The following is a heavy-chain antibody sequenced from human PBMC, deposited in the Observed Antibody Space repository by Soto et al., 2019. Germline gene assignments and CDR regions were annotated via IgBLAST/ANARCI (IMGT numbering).Heavy chain of an antibody. V-gene: IGHV4-61*01. CDR1: GGSVSSVSDY. CDR3: VRGYSYGYGWFDP. D-gene: IGHD5-18*01. Sequence: SETLSLTCTVSGGSVSSVSDYWSWIRQPPGKGLEWIGYIHYSGSTNYNPSLKSRITISIDTSKNQFSLKLSSVSAADTAVYYCVRGYSYGYGWFDPWGQGTLVTVS. J-gene: IGHJ5*02. CDR2: IHYSGST.